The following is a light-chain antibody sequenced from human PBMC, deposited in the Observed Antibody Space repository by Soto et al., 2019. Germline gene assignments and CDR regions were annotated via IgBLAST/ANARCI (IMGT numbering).Light chain of an antibody. Sequence: IQLTQSPSSLSASVGDRVTITCRASQGISSHLAWYQQKPRKAPKLLIYAASTLQSGVPSRFSGSGSGTDFSLTISSLQPEDFATYYCQQLNSYPITFGQGTRLEIK. J-gene: IGKJ5*01. V-gene: IGKV1-9*01. CDR1: QGISSH. CDR3: QQLNSYPIT. CDR2: AAS.